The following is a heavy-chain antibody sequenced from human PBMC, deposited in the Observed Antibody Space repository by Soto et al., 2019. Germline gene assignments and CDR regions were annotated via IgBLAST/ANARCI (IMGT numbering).Heavy chain of an antibody. V-gene: IGHV3-30*18. CDR3: AKDSALEWLSYGMDV. CDR1: GFTFSSYG. Sequence: QPGGSLRLSCAASGFTFSSYGMHWVRQAPGKGLEWVAVISYDGSNKYYADSVKGRFTISRDNSKNTLYLQMNSLRAEDTAVYYCAKDSALEWLSYGMDVWGQGTTVTVSS. J-gene: IGHJ6*02. D-gene: IGHD3-3*01. CDR2: ISYDGSNK.